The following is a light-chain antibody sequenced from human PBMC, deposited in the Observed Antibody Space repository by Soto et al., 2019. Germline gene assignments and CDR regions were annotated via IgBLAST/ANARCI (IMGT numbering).Light chain of an antibody. Sequence: QSALTQPASVSGSPGQSLTISCTGTSRDIGFYNYVSWYQQYPGNAPKLIIFEVSNRPSGVSDRFSASKSGNTASLTISGLLPEDEADYYCSSYTARCTYVFGSGTKLTVL. V-gene: IGLV2-14*01. J-gene: IGLJ1*01. CDR2: EVS. CDR3: SSYTARCTYV. CDR1: SRDIGFYNY.